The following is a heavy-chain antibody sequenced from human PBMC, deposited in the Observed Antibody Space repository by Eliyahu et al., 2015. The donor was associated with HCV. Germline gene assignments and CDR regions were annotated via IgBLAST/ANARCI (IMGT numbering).Heavy chain of an antibody. D-gene: IGHD4-17*01. V-gene: IGHV4-34*01. CDR2: INHSGST. Sequence: QVQLQQWGAGLLKPSETLSLTCAVYGGSFSGYYWSWIRQPPGKGLEWIGEINHSGSTNYNPSLKSRVTISVDTSKNQFSLKLSSVTAADTAVYYCARVGDYGDPEILPSYYFDYWGQGTLVTVSS. CDR1: GGSFSGYY. CDR3: ARVGDYGDPEILPSYYFDY. J-gene: IGHJ4*02.